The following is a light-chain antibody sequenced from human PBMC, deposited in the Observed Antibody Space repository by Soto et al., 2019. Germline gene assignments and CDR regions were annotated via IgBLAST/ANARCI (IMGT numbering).Light chain of an antibody. Sequence: DIQMTQSPSSLSASVGDRVSITCRASQRISTYVNWYQQKPGKAPKLLIYSASTLQTGVPSTFSGSGSGTDFTLTISSLQPEDFATYYCQQSYTIPHTFGQGTNLEIK. J-gene: IGKJ2*01. CDR1: QRISTY. V-gene: IGKV1-39*01. CDR3: QQSYTIPHT. CDR2: SAS.